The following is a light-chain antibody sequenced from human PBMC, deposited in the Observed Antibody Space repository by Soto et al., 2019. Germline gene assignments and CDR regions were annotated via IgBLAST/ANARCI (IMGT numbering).Light chain of an antibody. CDR3: SSYGGNNNLL. CDR2: EVT. Sequence: QSALTQPPSASGSPGQSVAISCTGTSSDAGGYDYVSWYQQHPGKAPKLMIYEVTKRPSGVPDRFSGSKSGNTASLTVSGLQAEDEADYYCSSYGGNNNLLFGGGTKLSVL. V-gene: IGLV2-8*01. J-gene: IGLJ2*01. CDR1: SSDAGGYDY.